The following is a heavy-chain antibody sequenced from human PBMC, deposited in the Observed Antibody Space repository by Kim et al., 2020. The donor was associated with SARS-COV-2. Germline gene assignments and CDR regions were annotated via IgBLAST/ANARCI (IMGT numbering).Heavy chain of an antibody. Sequence: SVKVSCKASGGTFSSYAITWVRQAPGQGLEWMGGIIPIFGTANYAQKFQGRVTITADESTSTVYMELSSLRSEDTAVYYCATGIAVGATSDMGWFDPWGQGTLVKVSS. CDR1: GGTFSSYA. CDR2: IIPIFGTA. J-gene: IGHJ5*02. CDR3: ATGIAVGATSDMGWFDP. D-gene: IGHD6-13*01. V-gene: IGHV1-69*13.